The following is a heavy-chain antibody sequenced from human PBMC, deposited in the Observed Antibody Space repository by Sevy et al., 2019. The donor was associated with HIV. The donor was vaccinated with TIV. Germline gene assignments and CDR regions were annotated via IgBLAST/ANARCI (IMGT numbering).Heavy chain of an antibody. V-gene: IGHV4-34*01. CDR3: ARGPTLKYSSGWYSSRVSGYNYYYYGMDV. Sequence: SETLSLTCAVYGGSFSGYYWSWIRQPPGKGLEWIGEINHSGSTNYNPSLKSRVTISVDTSKNQFSLKLGSVTAADTAVYYCARGPTLKYSSGWYSSRVSGYNYYYYGMDVWGQGTTVTVSS. J-gene: IGHJ6*02. D-gene: IGHD6-13*01. CDR2: INHSGST. CDR1: GGSFSGYY.